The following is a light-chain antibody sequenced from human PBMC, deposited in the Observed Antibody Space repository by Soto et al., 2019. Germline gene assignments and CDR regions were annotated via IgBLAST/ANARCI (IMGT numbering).Light chain of an antibody. CDR2: APS. V-gene: IGKV1-39*01. J-gene: IGKJ2*01. CDR3: QQSYSVPPT. CDR1: RSVAYF. Sequence: DIQLTQSPSSLSASIGDRVTITCRASRSVAYFLNWYQHKPGKAPELLIYAPSTLETGVPSRFSGTYSGTDFTLTISNLQPEDFATYFCQQSYSVPPTFGQGTKV.